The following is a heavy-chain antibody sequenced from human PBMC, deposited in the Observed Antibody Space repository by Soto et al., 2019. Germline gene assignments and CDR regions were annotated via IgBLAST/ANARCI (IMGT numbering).Heavy chain of an antibody. CDR3: AKDLMTTVTQFDY. CDR2: ISGSGGST. V-gene: IGHV3-23*01. Sequence: GGSLRLSCAASGFTFTSYAMSWVRQSPGKGLEWVSAISGSGGSTYYADSVKGRFTISRDNSKNTLYLQMNSLRAEDTAVYYCAKDLMTTVTQFDYWGQGTLVTVSS. D-gene: IGHD4-17*01. CDR1: GFTFTSYA. J-gene: IGHJ4*02.